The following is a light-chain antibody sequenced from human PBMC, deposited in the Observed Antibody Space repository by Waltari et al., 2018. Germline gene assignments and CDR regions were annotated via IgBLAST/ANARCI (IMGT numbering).Light chain of an antibody. CDR3: CSYAGFTTFVI. J-gene: IGLJ2*01. Sequence: QSALTQPASVSGSPGQSITISCTGTSSDVGSYSLVSWYQQHPGNAPKLIIYDVTKRPSGISNRFSGSKSGNTASLTISGLQTEDEADYYCCSYAGFTTFVIFGGGTQVTVL. V-gene: IGLV2-23*02. CDR1: SSDVGSYSL. CDR2: DVT.